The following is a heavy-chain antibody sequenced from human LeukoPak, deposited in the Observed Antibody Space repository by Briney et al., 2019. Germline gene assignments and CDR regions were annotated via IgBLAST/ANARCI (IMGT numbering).Heavy chain of an antibody. V-gene: IGHV3-53*01. CDR3: ARGYYDSGSYFAFDY. J-gene: IGHJ4*02. CDR1: GFTVGSNY. Sequence: GGSLRLSCAASGFTVGSNYMSWVRRAPGKGLEWVSVIYSGGSTYYADSVKGRFTISRDNSKNTLYLQMNSLRAEDTAVYYCARGYYDSGSYFAFDYWGQGTLVTVSS. D-gene: IGHD3-10*01. CDR2: IYSGGST.